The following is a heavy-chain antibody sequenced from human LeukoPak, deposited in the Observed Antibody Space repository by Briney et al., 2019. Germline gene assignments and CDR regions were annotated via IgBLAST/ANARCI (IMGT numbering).Heavy chain of an antibody. D-gene: IGHD3-10*01. Sequence: GRSLRLSCAASGSTFSSYGMHCVRQAPGKGLEWVAVISDDGNNQYYPDSVQGRFTISRDNSKNTLSLQVNSPRADDTAVYYCARSPLRGTGANYFDYWGRRTLVTVSS. CDR3: ARSPLRGTGANYFDY. V-gene: IGHV3-30*19. CDR1: GSTFSSYG. CDR2: ISDDGNNQ. J-gene: IGHJ4*02.